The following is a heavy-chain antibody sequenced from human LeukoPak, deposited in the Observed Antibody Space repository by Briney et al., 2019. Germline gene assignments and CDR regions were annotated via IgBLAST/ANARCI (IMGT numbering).Heavy chain of an antibody. V-gene: IGHV1-46*01. CDR3: ARDHQKSYYYDSSGYSDWFDP. D-gene: IGHD3-22*01. CDR1: GYTFTSYY. CDR2: INPSGGST. J-gene: IGHJ5*02. Sequence: ASVKVSCKASGYTFTSYYMHWVRQAPGPGLEWMGIINPSGGSTSYAQKFQGRVTMTRDTSTSTVYMELSSLRSEDTAVYYCARDHQKSYYYDSSGYSDWFDPWGQGTLVTVSS.